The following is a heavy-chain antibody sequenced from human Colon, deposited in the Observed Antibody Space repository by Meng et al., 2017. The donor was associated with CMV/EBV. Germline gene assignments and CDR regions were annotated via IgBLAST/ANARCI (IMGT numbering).Heavy chain of an antibody. V-gene: IGHV3-21*04. D-gene: IGHD2-2*01. J-gene: IGHJ4*02. CDR3: AKSRGAGPSALNY. CDR2: ISSLSSYI. CDR1: GFTFRTYS. Sequence: GESLKISCEASGFTFRTYSMNWVRQAPGKGLEWVASISSLSSYIYYADSVKGRFTISRDNSKNTLYLQMNSLRADDTAVYYCAKSRGAGPSALNYWGQGTLVTVSS.